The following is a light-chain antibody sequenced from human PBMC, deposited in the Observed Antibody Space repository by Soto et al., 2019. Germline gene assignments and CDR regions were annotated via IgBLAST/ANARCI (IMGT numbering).Light chain of an antibody. J-gene: IGKJ5*01. Sequence: EIVLTQSPVTLSLSPGDRATLSCRASQSVSTYLAWYQVKPGQAPRLLIYDASSRASGVPARFSGSGSGTDFTLTISSLEPEDFSLSYCQQRNSWPPITFGQGTRLEIK. CDR3: QQRNSWPPIT. CDR2: DAS. V-gene: IGKV3-11*01. CDR1: QSVSTY.